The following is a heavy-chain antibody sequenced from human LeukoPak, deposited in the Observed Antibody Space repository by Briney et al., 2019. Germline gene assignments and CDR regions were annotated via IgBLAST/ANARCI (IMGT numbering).Heavy chain of an antibody. CDR1: GGSFSGYY. J-gene: IGHJ5*02. D-gene: IGHD3-10*01. CDR3: AREPAYYYGSGSYYNSWFDP. CDR2: INHSGST. Sequence: PSETLSLTCAAYGGSFSGYYWSWIRQPPGKGLEWIGEINHSGSTNYNPSLKSRVTISVDTSKNQFSLKLSSVTAADTAVYYCAREPAYYYGSGSYYNSWFDPWGQGTLVTVSS. V-gene: IGHV4-34*01.